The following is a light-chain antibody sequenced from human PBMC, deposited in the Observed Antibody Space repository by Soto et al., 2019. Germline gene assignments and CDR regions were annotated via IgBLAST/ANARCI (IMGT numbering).Light chain of an antibody. CDR3: QQYESNPPT. CDR1: QSVLYSSNNKNY. J-gene: IGKJ2*01. CDR2: WAS. Sequence: DIVMTQSPDSLAVSLGERATINCKSSQSVLYSSNNKNYLAWYQQRPGQPPKLLIYWASTRESGVPDRFSGSGSGTDFTLTITSLQAEDVAVYYCQQYESNPPTFCQGTKLEIK. V-gene: IGKV4-1*01.